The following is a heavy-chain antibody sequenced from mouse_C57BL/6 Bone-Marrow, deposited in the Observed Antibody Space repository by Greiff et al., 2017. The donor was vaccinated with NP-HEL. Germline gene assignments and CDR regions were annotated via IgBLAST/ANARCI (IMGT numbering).Heavy chain of an antibody. D-gene: IGHD2-4*01. CDR1: GFSFNTYA. Sequence: EVKVVESGGGLVQPKGSLKLSCAASGFSFNTYAMNWVRQAPGKGLEWVARIRSKSNNYATYYADSVKDRFTISRDDSESMLYLQMNNLKTEDTAMYYCVRGGLGAYWGQGTLVTVSA. J-gene: IGHJ3*01. V-gene: IGHV10-1*01. CDR3: VRGGLGAY. CDR2: IRSKSNNYAT.